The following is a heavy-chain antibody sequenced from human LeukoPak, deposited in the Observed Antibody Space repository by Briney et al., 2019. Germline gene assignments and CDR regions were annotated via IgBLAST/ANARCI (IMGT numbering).Heavy chain of an antibody. V-gene: IGHV4-59*12. CDR2: IYNSGST. CDR1: GDSISIYY. Sequence: SETLSLTCTVSGDSISIYYWSWIRQPPGKGLEWIGYIYNSGSTNYNPSLKSRVTMSVDTSKNHRSLKLSSVTDAEPAMYYCARSTMVNTGTGWLDPWGQGTLVTVSS. CDR3: ARSTMVNTGTGWLDP. D-gene: IGHD4/OR15-4a*01. J-gene: IGHJ5*02.